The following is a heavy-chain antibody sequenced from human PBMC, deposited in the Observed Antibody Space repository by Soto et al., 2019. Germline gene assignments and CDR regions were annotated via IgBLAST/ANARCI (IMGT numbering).Heavy chain of an antibody. V-gene: IGHV3-23*01. CDR3: AKGQWLVRY. CDR2: ISSSGGST. Sequence: GGSLRLSCAASGFTFSSYSMNWVRQAPGKGLEWVSDISSSGGSTYYADSVKGRFTISRDNSKNTLYLQMNSLRAEDTAVYYCAKGQWLVRYWGQGTLVTVSS. J-gene: IGHJ4*02. CDR1: GFTFSSYS. D-gene: IGHD6-19*01.